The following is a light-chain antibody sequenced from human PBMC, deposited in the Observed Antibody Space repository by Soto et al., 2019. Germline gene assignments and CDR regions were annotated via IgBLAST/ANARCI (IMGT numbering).Light chain of an antibody. CDR1: TGAVTSGHW. CDR2: DTN. J-gene: IGLJ2*01. CDR3: SLSHRGVVV. Sequence: QAVVTQEPSLTVSPGGTVTLTCGSSTGAVTSGHWPYWLQQRPGQAPKTLMYDTNNKHSWTPARFSGYLLGGKAALALSCAQPEDEADYYCSLSHRGVVVFGGGTKLTVL. V-gene: IGLV7-46*01.